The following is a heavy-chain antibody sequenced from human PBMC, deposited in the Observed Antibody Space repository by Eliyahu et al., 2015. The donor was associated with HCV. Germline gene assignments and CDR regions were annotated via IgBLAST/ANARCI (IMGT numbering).Heavy chain of an antibody. J-gene: IGHJ4*02. D-gene: IGHD5-24*01. CDR2: ISSSSSYI. CDR1: GFTFSSYS. V-gene: IGHV3-21*01. CDR3: ARDQGDGYTD. Sequence: EVQLVESGGGLVKPGGSLRLSCAASGFTFSSYSMNWVRQAPGKGLGWVSSISSSSSYIYYADSVKGRFTISRDNAKNSLYLQMNSLRAEDTAVYYCARDQGDGYTDWGQGTLVTVSS.